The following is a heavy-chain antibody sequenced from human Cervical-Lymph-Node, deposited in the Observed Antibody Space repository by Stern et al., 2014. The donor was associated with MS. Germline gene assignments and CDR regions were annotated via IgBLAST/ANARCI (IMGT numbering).Heavy chain of an antibody. CDR3: ARYGGAFRGFDP. V-gene: IGHV4-59*01. CDR1: GGSISGYY. D-gene: IGHD3-10*01. Sequence: QLQLQESGPGLVKPSETLSLTCIVSGGSISGYYWSWIRQPPGRGLEWIGYIYYSGITTYNPSLKSRVNISIDTSKNHFSLRLSSVSAADTAVYYCARYGGAFRGFDPWGQGALVTVSS. CDR2: IYYSGIT. J-gene: IGHJ5*02.